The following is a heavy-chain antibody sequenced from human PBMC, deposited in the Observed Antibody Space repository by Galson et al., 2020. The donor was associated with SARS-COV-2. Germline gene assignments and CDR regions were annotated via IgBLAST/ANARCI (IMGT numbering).Heavy chain of an antibody. CDR3: AKWRCFSGICYDMDV. J-gene: IGHJ6*03. CDR2: SHYSGDT. D-gene: IGHD6-19*01. Sequence: SETLSLTCTVSGGSINSYYWSWIRQPPGKGLEWIGYSHYSGDTVYNPSLKSRVTMSVDTSRNQFSLKVTSATSTDTAVYYCAKWRCFSGICYDMDVWGKGTMVTVS. CDR1: GGSINSYY. V-gene: IGHV4-59*12.